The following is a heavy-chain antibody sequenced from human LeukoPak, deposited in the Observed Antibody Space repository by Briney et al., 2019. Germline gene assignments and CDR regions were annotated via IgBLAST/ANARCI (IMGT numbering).Heavy chain of an antibody. V-gene: IGHV4-59*01. CDR1: GGSFRGYY. D-gene: IGHD1-26*01. J-gene: IGHJ5*02. Sequence: SETLSLTCAVYGGSFRGYYWSWIRQPPGKGLEWIGYIYYSGSTYYNPSLKSRVTISVDTSKNQFSLKLSSVTAADTAVYYCARAVGNNWFDPWGQGTLVTVSS. CDR2: IYYSGST. CDR3: ARAVGNNWFDP.